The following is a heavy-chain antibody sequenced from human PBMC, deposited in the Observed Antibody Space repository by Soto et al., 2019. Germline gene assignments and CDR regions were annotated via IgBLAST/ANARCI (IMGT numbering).Heavy chain of an antibody. V-gene: IGHV3-30-3*01. CDR2: ISHDGSHE. CDR1: GLSFSSSA. Sequence: GGSLRLSCAASGLSFSSSAMHWVRQAPGKGLERVAMISHDGSHEYYGDSVKGRFSVSRDNSHNILHLQMNSLRIEDTAVYFCARNTDYRLGREWLDPWGQGTLVTVSS. J-gene: IGHJ5*02. CDR3: ARNTDYRLGREWLDP. D-gene: IGHD4-4*01.